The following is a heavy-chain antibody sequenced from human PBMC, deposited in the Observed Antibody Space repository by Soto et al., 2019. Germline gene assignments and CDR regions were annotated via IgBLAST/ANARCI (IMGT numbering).Heavy chain of an antibody. CDR3: ARADARFSSGWYSIDY. D-gene: IGHD6-19*01. V-gene: IGHV4-61*01. Sequence: SETLSLTCTVSGGSVSSGSYYWSWIRQPPGKGLEWIGYIYYSGSTNYNPSLKSRVTISVDTSKNQFSLKLSSVTAADTAVYYCARADARFSSGWYSIDYWGQGTLVTVSS. J-gene: IGHJ4*02. CDR2: IYYSGST. CDR1: GGSVSSGSYY.